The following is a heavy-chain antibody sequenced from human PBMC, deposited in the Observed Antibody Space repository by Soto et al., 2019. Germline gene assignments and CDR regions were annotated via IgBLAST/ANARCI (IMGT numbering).Heavy chain of an antibody. D-gene: IGHD3-10*01. CDR3: VSPHSESSNAFDL. CDR1: GFSFSHYA. CDR2: ISYDGENQ. V-gene: IGHV3-30*04. Sequence: GGSLRLSCAASGFSFSHYAMHWVRQPPGKGLEWVALISYDGENQYFTDSVRGRFTISRDNSKTAVYLEMNNLRLDDTATYYCVSPHSESSNAFDLWGQGTLVTVPQ. J-gene: IGHJ5*02.